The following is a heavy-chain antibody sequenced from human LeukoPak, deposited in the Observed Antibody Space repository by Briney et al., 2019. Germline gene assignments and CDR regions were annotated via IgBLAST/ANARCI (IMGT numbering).Heavy chain of an antibody. CDR2: ISWNGGST. D-gene: IGHD2-2*01. CDR1: GFTFDDYA. J-gene: IGHJ4*02. V-gene: IGHV3-43D*04. CDR3: AKDTGYQLLPGAFDY. Sequence: QSGGSLRLSCAASGFTFDDYAMHWVRQAPGKGLEWVSLISWNGGSTYYADSVKGRFTISRDNSKNSLYLQMNSLRAEDTALYYCAKDTGYQLLPGAFDYWGQGTLVTASS.